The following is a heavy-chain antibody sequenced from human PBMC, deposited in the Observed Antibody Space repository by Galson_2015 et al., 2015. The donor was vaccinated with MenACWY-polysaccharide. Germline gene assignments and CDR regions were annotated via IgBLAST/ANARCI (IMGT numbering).Heavy chain of an antibody. CDR1: GDSVSSYSAG. Sequence: CAISGDSVSSYSAGWNWIRQSPSRGLEWLGRTYYRSKWYIDYAVSVNGRISITPDTSRNQFSLQLSSVTPEDTAISYCAGGGLVRGALGWIDPWGPGILVTVSS. CDR2: TYYRSKWYI. D-gene: IGHD3-16*02. CDR3: AGGGLVRGALGWIDP. V-gene: IGHV6-1*01. J-gene: IGHJ5*02.